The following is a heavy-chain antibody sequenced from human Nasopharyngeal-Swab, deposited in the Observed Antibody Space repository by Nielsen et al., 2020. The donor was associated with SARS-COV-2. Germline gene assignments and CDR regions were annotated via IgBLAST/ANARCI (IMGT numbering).Heavy chain of an antibody. D-gene: IGHD5-24*01. CDR3: ARLGWLQLPDDY. J-gene: IGHJ4*02. V-gene: IGHV4-34*01. CDR1: GGSFSGYY. Sequence: GSLRLSCAVYGGSFSGYYWSWIRQPPGKGLEWIGEINHSGSTNYNPSLKSRVTILVDTSKNQFSLKLSSVTAADTAVYYCARLGWLQLPDDYWGQGTLVTVSS. CDR2: INHSGST.